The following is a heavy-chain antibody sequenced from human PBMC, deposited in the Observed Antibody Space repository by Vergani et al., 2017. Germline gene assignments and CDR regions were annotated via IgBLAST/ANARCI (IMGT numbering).Heavy chain of an antibody. V-gene: IGHV4-31*01. J-gene: IGHJ3*02. D-gene: IGHD3-10*01. CDR2: IYYSGRT. CDR3: AGSGITMVRGVIPDAFDI. CDR1: GGSISSGGYY. Sequence: QVQLQESGPGLVKPSQTLSLTCTVSGGSISSGGYYWSWIRQHPGKGLEWIGYIYYSGRTYYNPSLKSLVTISVDTSKNQFSLKLSSVTAADTAVYYCAGSGITMVRGVIPDAFDIWGQGTMVTVSS.